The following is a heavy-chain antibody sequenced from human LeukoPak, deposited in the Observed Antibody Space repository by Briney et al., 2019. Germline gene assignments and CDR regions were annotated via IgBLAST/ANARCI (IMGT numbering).Heavy chain of an antibody. D-gene: IGHD2/OR15-2a*01. J-gene: IGHJ3*02. V-gene: IGHV3-7*05. CDR2: IKQDGSEK. Sequence: GGSLRLSCAASGFTFSSYWMSWVRQAPGKGLEWVANIKQDGSEKYYVDSVKGRFTISRDNAKNSLYLQMNSLRAEDSAVYYCARVFFHVDAFDIWGQGTMVTVFS. CDR3: ARVFFHVDAFDI. CDR1: GFTFSSYW.